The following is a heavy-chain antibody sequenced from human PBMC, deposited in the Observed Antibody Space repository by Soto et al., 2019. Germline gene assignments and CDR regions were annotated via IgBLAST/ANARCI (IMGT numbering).Heavy chain of an antibody. CDR1: GGTFSSYT. D-gene: IGHD3-10*01. CDR3: ARIRGYYYGSGSYSPPGY. V-gene: IGHV1-69*02. J-gene: IGHJ4*02. CDR2: IIPILGIA. Sequence: ASVKVSCKASGGTFSSYTISLVRQAPGQGLEWMGRIIPILGIANYAQKFQGRVTITADKSTSTAYMELSSLRSEDTAVYYCARIRGYYYGSGSYSPPGYWGQGTLVTVSS.